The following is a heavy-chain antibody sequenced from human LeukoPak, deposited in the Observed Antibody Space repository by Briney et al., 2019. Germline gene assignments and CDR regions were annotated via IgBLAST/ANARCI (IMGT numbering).Heavy chain of an antibody. CDR2: ISSTGAYI. Sequence: GGSLRLSCAASGFSFGSYGIHWVRQAPGKGLEWVSSISSTGAYIYYADSLKGRFTISRDNAKNSLYLQMNSLRADDTAVYYCARGLAAAGTRGPYWGQGTLVTVSS. V-gene: IGHV3-21*01. J-gene: IGHJ4*02. CDR1: GFSFGSYG. D-gene: IGHD6-13*01. CDR3: ARGLAAAGTRGPY.